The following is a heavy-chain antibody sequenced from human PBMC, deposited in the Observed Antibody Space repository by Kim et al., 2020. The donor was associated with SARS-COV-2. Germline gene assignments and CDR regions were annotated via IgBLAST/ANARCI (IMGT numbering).Heavy chain of an antibody. Sequence: SETLSLTCAVYGGSFSGYYWSWIRQPPGKGLEWIGEINHSGSTNYNPSLKSRVTISVDTSKNQFSLKLSSVTAADTAVYYCARGRGNYYGSGSYYSGFD. V-gene: IGHV4-34*01. CDR3: ARGRGNYYGSGSYYSGFD. CDR1: GGSFSGYY. CDR2: INHSGST. J-gene: IGHJ4*01. D-gene: IGHD3-10*01.